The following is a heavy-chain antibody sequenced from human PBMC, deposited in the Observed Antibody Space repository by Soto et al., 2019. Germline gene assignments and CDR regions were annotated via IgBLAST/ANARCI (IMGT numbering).Heavy chain of an antibody. CDR3: ARIIGNGYHHYGMDV. J-gene: IGHJ6*02. D-gene: IGHD3-22*01. V-gene: IGHV3-21*01. CDR1: GFTFSSYT. CDR2: ITSSTSYR. Sequence: EVQLVESGGGLVKPGGSLRLSCAASGFTFSSYTMNWVRQAPGKGLEWVSSITSSTSYRYYADSVKGRFTISRDNAKTSLYLQTNSLRAEDTAVYNSARIIGNGYHHYGMDVWGPETTVTVSS.